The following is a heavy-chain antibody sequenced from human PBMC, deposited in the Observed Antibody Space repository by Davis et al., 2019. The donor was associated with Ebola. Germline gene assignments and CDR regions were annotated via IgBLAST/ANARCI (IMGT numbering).Heavy chain of an antibody. CDR1: GFTFSDYY. Sequence: PGGSLRLSCAASGFTFSDYYMSWVRQAPGKGLEWVSAISGSGGSTYYADSVKGRFTISRDNSKNTLYLQMNSLRAEDTAVYYCAKDLRRSGYYTFDYWGQGTLVTVSS. CDR2: ISGSGGST. CDR3: AKDLRRSGYYTFDY. J-gene: IGHJ4*02. D-gene: IGHD3-3*01. V-gene: IGHV3-23*01.